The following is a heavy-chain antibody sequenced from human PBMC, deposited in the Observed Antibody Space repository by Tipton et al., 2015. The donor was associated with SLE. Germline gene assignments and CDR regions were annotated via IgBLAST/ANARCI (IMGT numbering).Heavy chain of an antibody. J-gene: IGHJ1*01. CDR3: AKDRSSATNYFHR. Sequence: YGESVKGRFTISRDNSKNTLFLQMNSLRAEDTAVYFCAKDRSSATNYFHRWGQGTLVTVSS. V-gene: IGHV3-30*02. D-gene: IGHD6-19*01.